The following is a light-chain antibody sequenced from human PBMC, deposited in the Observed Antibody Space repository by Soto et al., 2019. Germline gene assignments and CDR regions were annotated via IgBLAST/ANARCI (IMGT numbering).Light chain of an antibody. Sequence: DIVMTQSPLSLPVTTGEPASISCTSSQSLLYSNGHNYLDWYVQKPGQSPQLLIYLGSNRASGVPDRFSGSGSGTDFTLKISRVEAEHVGVYYCMQALQIPSTFGQGTKLEIK. CDR3: MQALQIPST. V-gene: IGKV2-28*01. CDR2: LGS. J-gene: IGKJ2*02. CDR1: QSLLYSNGHNY.